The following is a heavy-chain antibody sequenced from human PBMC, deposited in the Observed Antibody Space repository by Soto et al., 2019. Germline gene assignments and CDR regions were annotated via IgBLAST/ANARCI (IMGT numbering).Heavy chain of an antibody. V-gene: IGHV4-30-2*06. CDR2: ISHLENT. J-gene: IGHJ4*02. D-gene: IGHD7-27*01. CDR3: ARKAWVRFDY. Sequence: SETLSLTCTVSGASISYGGFSWSWIRQSPGKGLEWIGYISHLENTYFHPSFKSRVTMSVDKSTNEFSLKVTSVTAADTAIYYCARKAWVRFDYWGQGALVTVSS. CDR1: GASISYGGFS.